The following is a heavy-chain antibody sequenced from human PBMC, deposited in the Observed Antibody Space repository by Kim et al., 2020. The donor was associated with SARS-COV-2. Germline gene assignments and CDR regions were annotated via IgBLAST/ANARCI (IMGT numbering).Heavy chain of an antibody. Sequence: SETLSLTCAVSGGSISSSNWWSWVRQPPGKGLEWIGEIYHSGSTNYNPSLKSRVTISVDKSKNQFSLKLSSVTAADTAVYYCASVKGIAAAERERSYKNWFDPWGQGTLVTVSS. CDR1: GGSISSSNW. D-gene: IGHD6-13*01. J-gene: IGHJ5*02. V-gene: IGHV4-4*02. CDR2: IYHSGST. CDR3: ASVKGIAAAERERSYKNWFDP.